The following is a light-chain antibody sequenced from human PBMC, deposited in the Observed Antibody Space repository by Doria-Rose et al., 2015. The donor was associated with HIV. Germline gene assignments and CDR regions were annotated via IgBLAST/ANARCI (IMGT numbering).Light chain of an antibody. CDR1: QGISSW. CDR2: ATS. V-gene: IGKV1D-12*01. J-gene: IGKJ4*01. CDR3: QQTNSFPLT. Sequence: SLGDRVTITCRASQGISSWLAWYQQRPGKAPKLLIYATSSLQRGVPSRFSGSGSGTDFTLTISSLQPEDFATYFCQQTNSFPLTFGGGTKVEIK.